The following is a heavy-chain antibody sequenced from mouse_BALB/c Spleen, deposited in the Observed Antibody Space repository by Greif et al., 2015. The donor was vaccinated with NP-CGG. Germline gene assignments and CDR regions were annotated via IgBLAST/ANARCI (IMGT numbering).Heavy chain of an antibody. CDR1: GYNFTSYW. Sequence: QVQLQQSGAELVKPGTSVKLSCKASGYNFTSYWINWVKLRPGQGLEWIGDIYPGSGSTNYNEKFKSKATLTVDTSSSTAYMQLSSLASGDSALYYCAVWYYAMDYWGQGTSVTVSS. D-gene: IGHD2-10*02. CDR2: IYPGSGST. V-gene: IGHV1-55*01. J-gene: IGHJ4*01. CDR3: AVWYYAMDY.